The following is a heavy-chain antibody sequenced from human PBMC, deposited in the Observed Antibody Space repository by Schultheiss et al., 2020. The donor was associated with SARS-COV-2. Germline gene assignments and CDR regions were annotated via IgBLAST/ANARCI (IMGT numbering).Heavy chain of an antibody. CDR2: INPNSGGT. J-gene: IGHJ2*01. CDR1: GYTFTSYY. CDR3: ARDLPARLWYFDL. Sequence: ASVKVSCKASGYTFTSYYMHWVRQAPGQGLEWMGWINPNSGGTNYAQKFQGRVTITADESTSTAYMELSSLRSEDTAVYYCARDLPARLWYFDLWGRGTLVTVSS. V-gene: IGHV1-2*02.